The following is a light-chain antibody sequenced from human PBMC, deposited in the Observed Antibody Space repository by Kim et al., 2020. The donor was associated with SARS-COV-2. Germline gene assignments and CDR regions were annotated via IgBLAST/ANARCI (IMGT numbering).Light chain of an antibody. J-gene: IGLJ2*01. V-gene: IGLV1-40*01. Sequence: GTIACQWRGSSTGPPYGCQWYQRLPGAATKRLYYGDTQRPPGVTDRFSASRSACSAALAIPGLQTDDECDYFCQSYASGLSPSVVFGGGPKVTV. CDR2: GDT. CDR1: GSSTGPPYG. CDR3: QSYASGLSPSVV.